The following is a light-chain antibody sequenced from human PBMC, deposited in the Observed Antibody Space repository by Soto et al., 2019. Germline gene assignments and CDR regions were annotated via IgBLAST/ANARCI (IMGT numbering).Light chain of an antibody. CDR1: SNDVGGYAY. V-gene: IGLV2-14*01. CDR3: SSYTGSATPV. Sequence: QSALTQPASVSGSPGQSITISCTGTSNDVGGYAYVSWYQQYPGKSPKLVISEVSNRPSGVSHRVSGSRSGNAASLTLSGLHAEDEADDYCSSYTGSATPVFGGGSKLTV. J-gene: IGLJ3*02. CDR2: EVS.